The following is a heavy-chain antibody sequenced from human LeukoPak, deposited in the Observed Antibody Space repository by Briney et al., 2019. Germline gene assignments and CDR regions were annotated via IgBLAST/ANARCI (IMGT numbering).Heavy chain of an antibody. J-gene: IGHJ6*02. Sequence: PGGSLRLSCAASGFTFSSYGMHWVRQAPGKGLEWVAVIWYDGSNKYYADSVKGRFTISRDNSKNTLYLQMNSLRAEDTAVYYCAKGLTDVMTYYYYGMDVWGQGTTVTVSS. CDR2: IWYDGSNK. D-gene: IGHD2-21*01. V-gene: IGHV3-33*06. CDR3: AKGLTDVMTYYYYGMDV. CDR1: GFTFSSYG.